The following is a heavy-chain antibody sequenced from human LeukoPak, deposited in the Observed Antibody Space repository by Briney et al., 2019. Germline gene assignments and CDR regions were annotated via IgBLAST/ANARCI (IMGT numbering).Heavy chain of an antibody. J-gene: IGHJ4*02. CDR2: FYSTGST. V-gene: IGHV4-39*01. Sequence: PSETLSLTCSVSGASIGSGNYFWDWIRQPPGQGLEWIGTFYSTGSTYQNPSLKSRITISKDTSNNEFSLSLTSVTAADTAIYYCASRLASDGGPFDFWGQGKLVTVSS. CDR3: ASRLASDGGPFDF. CDR1: GASIGSGNYF. D-gene: IGHD5-24*01.